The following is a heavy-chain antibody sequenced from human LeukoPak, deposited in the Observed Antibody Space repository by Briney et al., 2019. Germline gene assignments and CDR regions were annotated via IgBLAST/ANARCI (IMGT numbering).Heavy chain of an antibody. CDR3: ARDRFGELSVVWDY. CDR2: ISSSSSTI. J-gene: IGHJ4*02. CDR1: GFTFSSYS. D-gene: IGHD3-10*01. V-gene: IGHV3-48*02. Sequence: PGGSLRLSCAASGFTFSSYSMNWVRQAPGKGLEWVSYISSSSSTIYYADSVKGQFTISRDNAKNSLYLQMNSLRDVDTAVYYCARDRFGELSVVWDYWGQGTLVTVSS.